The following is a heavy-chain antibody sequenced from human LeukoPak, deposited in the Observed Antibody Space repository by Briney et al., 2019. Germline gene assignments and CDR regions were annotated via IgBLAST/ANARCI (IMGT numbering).Heavy chain of an antibody. Sequence: GGSLRLSCAASGFTFSDYYMSWIRQAPGKGLEWVSAISGSGENTYYVGSVKGRFTISRDNSKNTLYLQMNTLGAEDTAVYYCARGFWRLDDWGQGTLVTVSS. D-gene: IGHD3-3*01. V-gene: IGHV3-23*01. J-gene: IGHJ4*02. CDR2: ISGSGENT. CDR1: GFTFSDYY. CDR3: ARGFWRLDD.